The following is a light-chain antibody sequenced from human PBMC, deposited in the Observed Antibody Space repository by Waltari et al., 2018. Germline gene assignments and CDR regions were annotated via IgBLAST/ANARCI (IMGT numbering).Light chain of an antibody. CDR2: GAS. Sequence: EIVLTQSPGTLSLSPGERATLSCRASQSVSSSYLAWYQQKPGQAPRLLIYGASSRATGIPDRFSGSGSGTDFTLTINRLEPEDFVVYYCQQYGRSPYTFGQGTKLEIK. J-gene: IGKJ2*01. CDR1: QSVSSSY. V-gene: IGKV3-20*01. CDR3: QQYGRSPYT.